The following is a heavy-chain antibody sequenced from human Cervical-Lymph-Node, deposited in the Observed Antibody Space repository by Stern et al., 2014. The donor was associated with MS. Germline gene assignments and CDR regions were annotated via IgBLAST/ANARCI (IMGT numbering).Heavy chain of an antibody. CDR1: GLSLSNARMG. V-gene: IGHV2-26*01. CDR2: VFLIDEK. D-gene: IGHD2-8*01. J-gene: IGHJ4*02. CDR3: ARIPYCTNGVCSLWDYFFDL. Sequence: ESGPVLVKPTETVTLTCTLSGLSLSNARMGVTWIRQPPGKALEWLAHVFLIDEKSYNTSLESRLTISQDTSQSQVVLTMTNMEPVDTATYYCARIPYCTNGVCSLWDYFFDLWGQGILVTVSS.